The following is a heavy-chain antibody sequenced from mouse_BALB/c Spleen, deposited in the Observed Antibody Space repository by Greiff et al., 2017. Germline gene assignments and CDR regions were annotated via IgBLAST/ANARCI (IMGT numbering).Heavy chain of an antibody. Sequence: VQLQQPGAELVRPGASVKLSCKASGYTFTSYWINWVKQRPGQGLEWIGNIYPSDSYTNYNQKFKDKATLTVDKSSSTAYIQLSSPTSEDSAVYYCTRWGYSFDYWGQGTTLTVSS. CDR2: IYPSDSYT. V-gene: IGHV1-69*02. CDR3: TRWGYSFDY. J-gene: IGHJ2*01. CDR1: GYTFTSYW.